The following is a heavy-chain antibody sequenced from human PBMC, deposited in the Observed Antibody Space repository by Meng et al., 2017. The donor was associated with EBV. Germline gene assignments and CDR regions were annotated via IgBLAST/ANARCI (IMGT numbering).Heavy chain of an antibody. CDR3: ASESGRGFTPDF. Sequence: QGQVEEAGAEVKGPGSSGKFSWKTSGGPFRSDAVSWVRQGPGQGLEWLGGLIPMSGAPHYAQKFQDRVTITADEYTRTHYMELSSLRSDDTAMYYCASESGRGFTPDFWGQGTLVTVSS. D-gene: IGHD3-10*01. J-gene: IGHJ4*02. CDR2: LIPMSGAP. CDR1: GGPFRSDA. V-gene: IGHV1-69*01.